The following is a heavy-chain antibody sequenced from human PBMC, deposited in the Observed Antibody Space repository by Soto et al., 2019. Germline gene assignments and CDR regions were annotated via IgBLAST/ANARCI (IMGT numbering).Heavy chain of an antibody. V-gene: IGHV4-59*01. D-gene: IGHD6-19*01. Sequence: SETLSLTCTVSGGSISSYYWSWIRQPPGKGLEWIGYIYYSGSTNYNPSLKSRVTISVDTSKNQFSLKLSSVTAADTAVYYCARDSSGWTAYFDYWGQGTLVTVSS. J-gene: IGHJ4*02. CDR3: ARDSSGWTAYFDY. CDR2: IYYSGST. CDR1: GGSISSYY.